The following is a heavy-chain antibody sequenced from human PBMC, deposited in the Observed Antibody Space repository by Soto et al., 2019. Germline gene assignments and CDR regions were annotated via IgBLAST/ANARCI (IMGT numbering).Heavy chain of an antibody. CDR2: VHISGHS. Sequence: SETLSLTCTLSGGSVRAPDWWSWVRQSPDKGLEWIAEVHISGHSNYNPSLRSRVSVSIDSSKNQFYLNLNSVTAADTAIYYCARVRQGCSANNCYFDPWGQGTQVTVSS. V-gene: IGHV4-4*02. J-gene: IGHJ5*01. D-gene: IGHD1-1*01. CDR3: ARVRQGCSANNCYFDP. CDR1: GGSVRAPDW.